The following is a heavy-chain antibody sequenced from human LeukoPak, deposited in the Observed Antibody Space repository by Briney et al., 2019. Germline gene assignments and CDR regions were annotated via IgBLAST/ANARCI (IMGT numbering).Heavy chain of an antibody. CDR1: GFTVSSNY. D-gene: IGHD4-11*01. V-gene: IGHV3-53*01. J-gene: IGHJ6*02. CDR3: ARVNYRYYYYGMDV. Sequence: GGSLRLSCAASGFTVSSNYMSWVRQAPGKGLEWVSVIYSGGSTYYADSVKGRFTISRDNSKNTLYLQTNSLRAEDTAVYYCARVNYRYYYYGMDVWGQGTTVTVSS. CDR2: IYSGGST.